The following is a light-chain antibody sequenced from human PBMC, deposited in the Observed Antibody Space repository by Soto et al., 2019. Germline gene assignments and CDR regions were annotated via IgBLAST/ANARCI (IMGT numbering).Light chain of an antibody. CDR3: QHLKTYPIT. CDR1: QGISTY. Sequence: DIQLTQSPSFLSASVGDRVTITCRASQGISTYLAWYQEKPGKAPELLIYAASTLQSGVPSRFSGSGSGTEFTLTISSLQPEDFATYYCQHLKTYPITFGQGTRLEIK. J-gene: IGKJ5*01. CDR2: AAS. V-gene: IGKV1-9*01.